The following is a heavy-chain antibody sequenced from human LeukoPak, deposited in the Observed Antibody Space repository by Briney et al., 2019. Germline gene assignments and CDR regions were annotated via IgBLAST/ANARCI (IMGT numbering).Heavy chain of an antibody. CDR3: ARGRGSCSGGTCYVDF. CDR1: GFTFSSYI. J-gene: IGHJ4*02. Sequence: GGSLRLSCAAAGFTFSSYIMNWVRQALGKGVEWLSYISNSGSTIYYADSVKGRFSISRDNAKNSLWLQMSSLRAEDTAVYYCARGRGSCSGGTCYVDFWGQGTLVTVSS. D-gene: IGHD2-15*01. CDR2: ISNSGSTI. V-gene: IGHV3-48*01.